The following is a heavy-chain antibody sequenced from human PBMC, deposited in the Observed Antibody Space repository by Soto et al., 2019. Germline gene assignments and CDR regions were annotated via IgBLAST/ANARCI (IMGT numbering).Heavy chain of an antibody. CDR3: ATCVWSGPIAHYFDE. J-gene: IGHJ4*02. CDR2: IIPLFGTE. V-gene: IGHV1-69*06. Sequence: SVQVSCKASGGSFSTYAINWLRQAPGQGLEWMGGIIPLFGTENYAQNFQDRFTFTADKSTTTAYMEVRSLTSEDTAFYYCATCVWSGPIAHYFDEWGQRTLVTVYS. CDR1: GGSFSTYA. D-gene: IGHD3-3*01.